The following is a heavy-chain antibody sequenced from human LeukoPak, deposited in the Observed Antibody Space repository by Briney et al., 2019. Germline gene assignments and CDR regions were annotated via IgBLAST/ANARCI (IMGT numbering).Heavy chain of an antibody. Sequence: SETLSLTCTVSGYSISSGYYWGWIRQPPGKGLEWIGSIYHSGSTYYNPSLKSRVTISVDTSKNQFSLKLSSVTAADTAVYYCARDMVAAAGPDAFDIWGQGTMVTVSS. CDR3: ARDMVAAAGPDAFDI. CDR2: IYHSGST. D-gene: IGHD6-13*01. V-gene: IGHV4-38-2*02. CDR1: GYSISSGYY. J-gene: IGHJ3*02.